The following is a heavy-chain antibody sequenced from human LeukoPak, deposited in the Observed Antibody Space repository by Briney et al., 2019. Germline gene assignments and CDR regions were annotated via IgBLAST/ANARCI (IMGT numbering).Heavy chain of an antibody. Sequence: GGSLRLSCAASGFTVSSNYMSWVRQAPGKGPEWVSVIYSDGSTYYADSVKGRFTISRDTSKNTLYLQMNSLRTEDTAVYYCARDLAAGGTYPHYWGQGTQVSVSS. V-gene: IGHV3-53*01. CDR1: GFTVSSNY. CDR3: ARDLAAGGTYPHY. D-gene: IGHD6-13*01. CDR2: IYSDGST. J-gene: IGHJ4*02.